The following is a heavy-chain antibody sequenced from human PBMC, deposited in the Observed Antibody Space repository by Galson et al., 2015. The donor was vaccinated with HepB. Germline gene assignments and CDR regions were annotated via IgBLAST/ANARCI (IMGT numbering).Heavy chain of an antibody. V-gene: IGHV1-69*13. D-gene: IGHD3-10*01. CDR1: GGTFSSYA. Sequence: SVKVSCKASGGTFSSYAISWVRQAPGQGLEWMGGIIPIFGTANYAQKFQGRVTITADESTSTAYMELSSLRSEDTAAYYCARDGHYGSGRRWFDPWGQGTLVTVSS. CDR3: ARDGHYGSGRRWFDP. CDR2: IIPIFGTA. J-gene: IGHJ5*02.